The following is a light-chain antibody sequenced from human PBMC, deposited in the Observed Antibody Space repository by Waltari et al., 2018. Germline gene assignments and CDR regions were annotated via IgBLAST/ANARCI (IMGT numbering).Light chain of an antibody. Sequence: DIQMTQSPSTLSASVGDRVTIPCRANQNINTYLAWYQHKPGKAPKLLIYGGSTLESGVPLRFSGSGSGTEFTLTISSLQPDDFATYYCQRYNSYSNTFGQGTKLEIK. CDR3: QRYNSYSNT. J-gene: IGKJ2*01. CDR1: QNINTY. V-gene: IGKV1-5*01. CDR2: GGS.